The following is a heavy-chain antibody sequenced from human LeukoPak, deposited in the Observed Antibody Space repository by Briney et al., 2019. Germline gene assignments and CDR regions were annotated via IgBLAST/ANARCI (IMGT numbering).Heavy chain of an antibody. CDR1: GYTFTNYY. CDR3: AKSRALVSVWPSSFDY. V-gene: IGHV1-46*01. D-gene: IGHD1-26*01. CDR2: INPSGGNT. J-gene: IGHJ4*02. Sequence: ASVKVSCKTSGYTFTNYYLHWVRQAPGQGLEWMGIINPSGGNTTYAQKFEGRVTLTRDMSTRTIYMELTGLRSGDTAAYYCAKSRALVSVWPSSFDYWGQGTLVTVSS.